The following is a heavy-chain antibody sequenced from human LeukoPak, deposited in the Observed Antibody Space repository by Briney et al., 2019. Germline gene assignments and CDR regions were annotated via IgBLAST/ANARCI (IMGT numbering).Heavy chain of an antibody. CDR3: AREGGNYFGNWFDP. Sequence: PSETLSLTCTVSGGSISSGSYYWSWIRQPAGKGLEWIGRIYTSGSTNYNPSLKSRVTISVDTSKNQFSLKLSSVTAADTAVYYCAREGGNYFGNWFDPWGQGTLVTVSS. J-gene: IGHJ5*02. D-gene: IGHD1-26*01. V-gene: IGHV4-61*02. CDR1: GGSISSGSYY. CDR2: IYTSGST.